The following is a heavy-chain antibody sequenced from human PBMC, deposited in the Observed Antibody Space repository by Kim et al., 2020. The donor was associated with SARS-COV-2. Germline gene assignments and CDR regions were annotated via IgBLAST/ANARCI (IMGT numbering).Heavy chain of an antibody. J-gene: IGHJ6*02. D-gene: IGHD6-13*01. CDR1: GFTVSSNY. V-gene: IGHV3-66*01. Sequence: GGSLRLSCAASGFTVSSNYMSWVRQAPGKGLEWGSVSYSGGSTYYADSVKGRFTISRDNSKNTLYLQMNSLRAEDTAVYYCAREGIAAAGSHYYGMDVWGQGTTVTVSS. CDR3: AREGIAAAGSHYYGMDV. CDR2: SYSGGST.